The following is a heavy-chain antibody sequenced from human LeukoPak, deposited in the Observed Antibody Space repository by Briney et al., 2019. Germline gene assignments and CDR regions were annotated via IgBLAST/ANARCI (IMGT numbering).Heavy chain of an antibody. V-gene: IGHV4-34*01. CDR1: DGSFSGYY. J-gene: IGHJ5*02. D-gene: IGHD3-22*01. Sequence: PSETLSLTCRVFDGSFSGYYWTWIRQPPGKGLEWIGEIYHGEASRDGTTNYNPSLKSRVTISVDWSKSQFSLNLRSVTAADTAVYYCARVDYYDSSDYYANWFDPWGQGTLVTVSS. CDR3: ARVDYYDSSDYYANWFDP. CDR2: IYHGEASRDGTT.